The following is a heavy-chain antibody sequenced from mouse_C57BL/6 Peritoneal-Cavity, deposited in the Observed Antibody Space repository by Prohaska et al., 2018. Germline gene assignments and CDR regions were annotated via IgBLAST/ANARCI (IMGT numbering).Heavy chain of an antibody. CDR3: MRYGNYWYFDV. D-gene: IGHD2-1*01. CDR2: INSDGSAI. J-gene: IGHJ1*03. V-gene: IGHV11-2*01. Sequence: EVQLLETGGGLVQPGGSRGLSCEGSGFTFSGFWMSWVRQTTGKTLEWIGDINSDGSAINYGPSIKDRCTIVRDNDKSTLYLQMSNVRSEDTATYFCMRYGNYWYFDVWGTGTTVTVSS. CDR1: GFTFSGFW.